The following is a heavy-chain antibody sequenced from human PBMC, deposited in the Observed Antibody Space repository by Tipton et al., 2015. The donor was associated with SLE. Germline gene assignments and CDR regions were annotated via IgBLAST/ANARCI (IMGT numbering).Heavy chain of an antibody. CDR2: IYYSGST. J-gene: IGHJ4*02. Sequence: TLSLTCTVSGGSISSSSHHWRWIRQPPGKGLEWIGYIYYSGSTDYNPSLKSRVTMSVDTSKNQYSLKLSSVTAADTAVYYCASIEVAGVGYWGQGTLVTVSS. D-gene: IGHD6-19*01. CDR3: ASIEVAGVGY. CDR1: GGSISSSSHH. V-gene: IGHV4-61*01.